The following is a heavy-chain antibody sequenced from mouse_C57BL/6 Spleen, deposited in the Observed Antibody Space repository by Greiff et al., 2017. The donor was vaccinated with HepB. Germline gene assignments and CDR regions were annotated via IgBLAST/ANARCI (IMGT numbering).Heavy chain of an antibody. CDR1: GFTFSSYG. J-gene: IGHJ1*03. V-gene: IGHV5-6*01. Sequence: EVQLVESGGGLVKPGGSLKLSCAASGFTFSSYGMSWVRQTPDKRLEWVATISSGGSYTYYPDSVKGRFTISRDNAKNTLYLQMSSLKSEDTAMYYCARRPIYDGYYNWYFDVWGTGTTVTVSS. D-gene: IGHD2-3*01. CDR3: ARRPIYDGYYNWYFDV. CDR2: ISSGGSYT.